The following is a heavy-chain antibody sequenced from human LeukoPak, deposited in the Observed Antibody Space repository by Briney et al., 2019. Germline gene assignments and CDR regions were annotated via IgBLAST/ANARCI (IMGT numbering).Heavy chain of an antibody. J-gene: IGHJ6*03. Sequence: GGSLRLSCAASGFTFSSYAMSWVGQAPGKGLEWVSAISGSGGSTYYADSVKGRFTTSRDNSKNTLYLQMNSLRAEDTAVYYCATSTTPVWYYYYMDVWGKGTTVTVSS. D-gene: IGHD1-1*01. V-gene: IGHV3-23*01. CDR2: ISGSGGST. CDR1: GFTFSSYA. CDR3: ATSTTPVWYYYYMDV.